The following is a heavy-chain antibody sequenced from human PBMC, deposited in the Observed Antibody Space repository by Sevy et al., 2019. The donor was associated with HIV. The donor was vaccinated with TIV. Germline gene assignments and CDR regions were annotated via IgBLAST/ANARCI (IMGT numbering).Heavy chain of an antibody. CDR3: AKSISWYASFDS. CDR1: GRTFSNYA. CDR2: IIPMFRTA. V-gene: IGHV1-69*13. Sequence: VKVSCKASGRTFSNYAISWVRQAPGQGLEWMGGIIPMFRTANYVQKFQGRVTISADVSTSTAYMELSSLRSEDTAVYDCAKSISWYASFDSWGQGTLVTVSS. D-gene: IGHD6-13*01. J-gene: IGHJ4*02.